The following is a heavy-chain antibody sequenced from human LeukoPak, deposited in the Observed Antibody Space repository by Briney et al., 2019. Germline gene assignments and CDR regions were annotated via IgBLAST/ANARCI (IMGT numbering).Heavy chain of an antibody. Sequence: GASVKVSCKASGYTFTDYYMHWVRQAPGRGLEWMGRINPNSGGTNYAQKFQGRVTMTRDTSISTAYMELSRLRSDDTAVYYCASFYYDILTGYYKPFDYWGQGTLVTVSS. V-gene: IGHV1-2*06. CDR3: ASFYYDILTGYYKPFDY. CDR2: INPNSGGT. CDR1: GYTFTDYY. J-gene: IGHJ4*02. D-gene: IGHD3-9*01.